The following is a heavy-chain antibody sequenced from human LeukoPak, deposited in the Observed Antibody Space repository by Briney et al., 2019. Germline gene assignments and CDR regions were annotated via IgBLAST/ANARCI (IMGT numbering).Heavy chain of an antibody. CDR1: GFTFSNYG. Sequence: GGSLRLSCAASGFTFSNYGMHWVRQAPGKGLEWVAFIRYDRSNKYYADSVKGRLTISRDNSKNTLYLQMNSLRVEDTAMYYCAKEGTVTPIDYWGQGTLVTVSS. D-gene: IGHD4-17*01. CDR2: IRYDRSNK. CDR3: AKEGTVTPIDY. V-gene: IGHV3-30*02. J-gene: IGHJ4*02.